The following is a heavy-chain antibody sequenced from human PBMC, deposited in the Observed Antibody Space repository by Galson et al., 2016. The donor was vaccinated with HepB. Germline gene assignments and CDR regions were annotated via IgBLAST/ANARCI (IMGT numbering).Heavy chain of an antibody. Sequence: SLRLSCAASGFTLSDYHMSWIRQTPGKGLEWISYINYNLNTNYADSVKGRLTISRDNAKKSVYLQMNRLRAEDTAVYYCARVLGYYYGMDVWGQGTTVTVSS. CDR1: GFTLSDYH. CDR2: INYNLNT. J-gene: IGHJ6*02. CDR3: ARVLGYYYGMDV. V-gene: IGHV3-11*05. D-gene: IGHD7-27*01.